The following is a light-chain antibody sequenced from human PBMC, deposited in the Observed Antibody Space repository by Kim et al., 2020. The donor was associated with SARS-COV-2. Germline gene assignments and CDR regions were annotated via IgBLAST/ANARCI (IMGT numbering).Light chain of an antibody. Sequence: EIVLTQSPGTLSLSPGERATVSCRASQSVSSNFLAWYQQKPGRAPRLLIYATSSRASGIPDRFGGSGSGTDFTLTISRVEPEDFAVYYCQQFAGSPYTFGQGTKLEI. CDR3: QQFAGSPYT. CDR2: ATS. CDR1: QSVSSNF. J-gene: IGKJ2*01. V-gene: IGKV3-20*01.